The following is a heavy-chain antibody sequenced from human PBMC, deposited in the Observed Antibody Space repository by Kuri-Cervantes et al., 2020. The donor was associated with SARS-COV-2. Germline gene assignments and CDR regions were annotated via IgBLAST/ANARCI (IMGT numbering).Heavy chain of an antibody. CDR1: GGSFSGYY. V-gene: IGHV4-34*01. J-gene: IGHJ2*01. CDR2: INHSGST. Sequence: SQTLSFTCAVYGGSFSGYYWSWIRQPPGKGLEWIGEINHSGSTNYNPSLKSRVTISVDTSKNQFSLKLSSVTAADTAVYYCARPYGDDLNWYFDLWGRGTLVTVSS. D-gene: IGHD4-17*01. CDR3: ARPYGDDLNWYFDL.